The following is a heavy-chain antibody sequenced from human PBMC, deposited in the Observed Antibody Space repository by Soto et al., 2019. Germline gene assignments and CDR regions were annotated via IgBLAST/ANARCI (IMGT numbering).Heavy chain of an antibody. CDR2: ISSSNRTI. J-gene: IGHJ6*02. D-gene: IGHD2-15*01. CDR3: AREGWPLLQTGMDV. V-gene: IGHV3-48*02. CDR1: GFTFRSYS. Sequence: LRLSCAASGFTFRSYSVNWVRQAPGKGLEWVSYISSSNRTINYADSVKGRFIISRDNAKNSLYLQMHSLRDEDTAVYYCAREGWPLLQTGMDVWGQGTTVTVSS.